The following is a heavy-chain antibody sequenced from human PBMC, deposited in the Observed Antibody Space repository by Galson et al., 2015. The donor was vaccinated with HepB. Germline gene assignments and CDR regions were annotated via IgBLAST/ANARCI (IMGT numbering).Heavy chain of an antibody. CDR1: GGSISSYY. J-gene: IGHJ3*02. Sequence: LSLTCTVSGGSISSYYWSWIRQPPGKGLEWIGYIYYSGSTNYNPSLKSRVTISVDTSKNQFSLKLSSVTAADTAVYYCARIEWFDAFDIWGQGTMFTVSS. CDR3: ARIEWFDAFDI. CDR2: IYYSGST. V-gene: IGHV4-59*12. D-gene: IGHD3-3*01.